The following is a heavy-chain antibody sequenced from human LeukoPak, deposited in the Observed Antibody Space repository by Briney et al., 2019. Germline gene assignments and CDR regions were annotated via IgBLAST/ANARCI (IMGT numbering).Heavy chain of an antibody. CDR1: GFTFSSYT. D-gene: IGHD2-21*02. J-gene: IGHJ3*02. CDR2: ITSDSSYM. V-gene: IGHV3-21*04. CDR3: AKDIVVVTAASASDAFDI. Sequence: SGGSLRLSCVASGFTFSSYTMNWARQAPGKGLEWVSSITSDSSYMYYADSVKGRFTISRDNSKNTLYLQMNSLRAEDTAVYYCAKDIVVVTAASASDAFDIWGQGTMATVSS.